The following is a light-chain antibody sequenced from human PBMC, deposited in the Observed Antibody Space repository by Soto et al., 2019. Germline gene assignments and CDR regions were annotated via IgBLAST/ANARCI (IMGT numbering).Light chain of an antibody. V-gene: IGLV2-11*01. CDR3: CSHAGGSSWV. J-gene: IGLJ3*02. CDR1: SGDVGAYDR. Sequence: QSALTQPRSVFGSPGQSVTISCTGTSGDVGAYDRVSWYQHHPTKAPKLIIYDVTNRPSGVPYRFSGSKSGSTASLTISGLQAEDEADYYCCSHAGGSSWVFGGGTKLTVL. CDR2: DVT.